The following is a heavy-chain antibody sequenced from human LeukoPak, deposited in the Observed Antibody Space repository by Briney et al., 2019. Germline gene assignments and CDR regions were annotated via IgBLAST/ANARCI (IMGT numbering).Heavy chain of an antibody. Sequence: GGSLRLSCAASGFTVSNSYINWVRQAPGKGLEWVSIIYAGGDTYYADSVRGRFIISRDNSENTAYLQMNSLRAEDTAVYFCARPPGLAGLYSYYYGVDVWGQGTTVTVSS. CDR3: ARPPGLAGLYSYYYGVDV. CDR1: GFTVSNSY. CDR2: IYAGGDT. D-gene: IGHD6-19*01. J-gene: IGHJ6*02. V-gene: IGHV3-66*04.